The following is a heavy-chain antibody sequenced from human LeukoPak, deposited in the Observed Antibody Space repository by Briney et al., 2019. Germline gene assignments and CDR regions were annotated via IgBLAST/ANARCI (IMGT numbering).Heavy chain of an antibody. CDR2: INADNGNT. CDR1: GYTSTNYA. J-gene: IGHJ4*02. V-gene: IGHV1-3*01. CDR3: ARSYSSGWYYFDY. D-gene: IGHD6-19*01. Sequence: ASVKVSCKASGYTSTNYAMHWVRQAPGQRLEWMGWINADNGNTKYSQKFQGRVTITRDTSASTAYMELSSLRSEDTAVYYCARSYSSGWYYFDYWGQGTLVTVSS.